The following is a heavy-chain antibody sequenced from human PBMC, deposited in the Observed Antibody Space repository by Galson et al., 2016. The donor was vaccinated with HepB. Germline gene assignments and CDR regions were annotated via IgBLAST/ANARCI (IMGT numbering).Heavy chain of an antibody. CDR1: GYTFTAYF. CDR2: INPNVGST. CDR3: ARGDLNYCYALDV. D-gene: IGHD3-3*01. Sequence: SVKVSCKASGYTFTAYFIYWVRQAPGQGLEWMGFINPNVGSTTFAQKFQDRVTMTRDTSTSTVFMELSSLRSEDTAVYFCARGDLNYCYALDVWGQGTTVTVSS. V-gene: IGHV1-46*01. J-gene: IGHJ6*02.